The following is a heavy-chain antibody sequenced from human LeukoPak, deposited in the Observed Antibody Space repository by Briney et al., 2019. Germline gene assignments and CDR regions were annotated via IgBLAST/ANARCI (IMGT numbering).Heavy chain of an antibody. D-gene: IGHD3-10*01. J-gene: IGHJ4*02. CDR2: ISSSSSYI. CDR3: ARDGHYGSGSYYFDY. CDR1: GFTFSSYS. Sequence: GGSLRLSCAASGFTFSSYSMNWVRQAPGKRLEWVSSISSSSSYIYYADSVKGRFTISRDNAKSSLYLQMNSLRAEDTAVYYCARDGHYGSGSYYFDYWGQGTLVTVSS. V-gene: IGHV3-21*01.